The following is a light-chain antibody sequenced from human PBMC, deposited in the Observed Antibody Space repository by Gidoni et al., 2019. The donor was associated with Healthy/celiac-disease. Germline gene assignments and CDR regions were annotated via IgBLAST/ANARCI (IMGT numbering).Light chain of an antibody. J-gene: IGKJ1*01. V-gene: IGKV2-28*01. CDR3: MQALQTPWT. Sequence: DMVMTQSPLSLPVTPGAPASISCRSSQSLLHSNGYNYLDWYLQKPGQSPQLLIYLGSNRASGVPDRFSGSGSGTDFTLNISRVEAEDVGVYYCMQALQTPWTFGQGTKVEIK. CDR2: LGS. CDR1: QSLLHSNGYNY.